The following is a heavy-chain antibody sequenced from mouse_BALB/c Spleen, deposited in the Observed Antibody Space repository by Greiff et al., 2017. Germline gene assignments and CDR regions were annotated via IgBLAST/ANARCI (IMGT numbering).Heavy chain of an antibody. Sequence: QVQLQQPGAELVKPGASVKLSCKASGYTFTSYYMYWVKQRPGQGLEWIGGINPSNGGTNFNEKFKSKATLTVDKSSSTAYMQLSSLTSEDSAVYYCTREDFYSYGNLRFAYWGQGTLVTVSA. V-gene: IGHV1S81*02. CDR3: TREDFYSYGNLRFAY. J-gene: IGHJ3*01. D-gene: IGHD2-1*01. CDR1: GYTFTSYY. CDR2: INPSNGGT.